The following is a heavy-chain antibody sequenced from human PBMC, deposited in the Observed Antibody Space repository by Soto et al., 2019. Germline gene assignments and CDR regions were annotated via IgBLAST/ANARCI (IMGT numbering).Heavy chain of an antibody. CDR1: GFTFSSYW. D-gene: IGHD3-22*01. CDR3: ARDRWYSLGYDSSGYGAFDI. CDR2: IKQDGSEK. Sequence: LRLSCAASGFTFSSYWMSWVRQAPGKGLEWVANIKQDGSEKYYVDSVKGRFTISRDNAKNSLYLQMNSLRAEDTAVYYCARDRWYSLGYDSSGYGAFDIWGQGTMVTVSS. V-gene: IGHV3-7*01. J-gene: IGHJ3*02.